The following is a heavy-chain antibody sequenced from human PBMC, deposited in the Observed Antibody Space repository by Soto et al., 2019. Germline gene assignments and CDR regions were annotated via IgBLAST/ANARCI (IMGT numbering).Heavy chain of an antibody. D-gene: IGHD3-10*01. CDR3: ARQVRGVING. Sequence: SETLSLTCTVSGGSISSSSYYWGWIRQPPGKGLEWIGSIYYSGSTYYNPSLKSRVTISVDTSKNQFSLKLSSVTAADTAVYYCARQVRGVINGWGQGNLVTVSS. CDR1: GGSISSSSYY. CDR2: IYYSGST. J-gene: IGHJ4*02. V-gene: IGHV4-39*01.